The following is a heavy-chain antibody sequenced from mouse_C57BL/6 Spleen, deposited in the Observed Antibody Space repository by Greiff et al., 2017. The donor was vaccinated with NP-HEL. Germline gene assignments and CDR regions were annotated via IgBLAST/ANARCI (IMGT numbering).Heavy chain of an antibody. CDR1: GYTFTSYW. D-gene: IGHD1-1*01. Sequence: VKLQQPGTELVKPGASVKLSCKASGYTFTSYWMHWVKQRPGQGLEWIGNINPSNGGTNYNEKFKSKATLTVDKSSSTAYMQLSSLTSEDSAVYYCARSGVITTVVATRFAYWGQGTLVTVSA. CDR2: INPSNGGT. V-gene: IGHV1-53*01. CDR3: ARSGVITTVVATRFAY. J-gene: IGHJ3*01.